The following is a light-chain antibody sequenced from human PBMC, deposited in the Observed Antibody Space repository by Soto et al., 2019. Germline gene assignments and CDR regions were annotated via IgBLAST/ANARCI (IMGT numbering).Light chain of an antibody. CDR2: AAS. CDR3: QQLNSYLFT. Sequence: DIQLTQSPSFLSASVGDRVTITCRASQGISSYLAWYQQKPGKAPKLLIYAASTLQSGVPSRFSGSGSETEFTLTISSLQPEDFATYYCQQLNSYLFTFGPGTKVDIK. J-gene: IGKJ3*01. CDR1: QGISSY. V-gene: IGKV1-9*01.